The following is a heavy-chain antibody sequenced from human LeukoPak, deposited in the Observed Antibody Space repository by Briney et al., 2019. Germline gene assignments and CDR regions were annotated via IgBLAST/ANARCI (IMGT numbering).Heavy chain of an antibody. D-gene: IGHD6-19*01. CDR2: INHSGST. V-gene: IGHV4-34*01. Sequence: ASETLSLTCAVYGGSFSGYYWSWVRQPPGKGLEWGGEINHSGSTNYNPSLKSRVTISVDTSKNQFSLKLSSVTAADTAVYYCARGRYSSGWYLDYWGQGTLVTVS. J-gene: IGHJ4*02. CDR3: ARGRYSSGWYLDY. CDR1: GGSFSGYY.